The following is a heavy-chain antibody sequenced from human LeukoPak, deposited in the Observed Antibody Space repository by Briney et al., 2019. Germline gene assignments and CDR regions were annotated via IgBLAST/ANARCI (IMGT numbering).Heavy chain of an antibody. CDR3: ARDQVIVVVPAAQWDYYYYGMDV. CDR2: ISAYNGNT. J-gene: IGHJ6*02. CDR1: GYSFTGFY. D-gene: IGHD2-2*01. V-gene: IGHV1-18*04. Sequence: ASVKVSCKASGYSFTGFYIHWVRQAPGQGLEWMGWISAYNGNTNYAQKLQGRVTMTTDTSTSTAYMELRSLRSDDTAVYYCARDQVIVVVPAAQWDYYYYGMDVWGQGTTVTVSS.